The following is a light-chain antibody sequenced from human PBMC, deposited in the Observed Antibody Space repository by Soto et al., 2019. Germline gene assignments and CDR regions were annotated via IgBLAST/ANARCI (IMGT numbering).Light chain of an antibody. V-gene: IGKV1-17*01. CDR2: AAT. CDR1: QGISNY. CDR3: LQYYGYPYT. J-gene: IGKJ2*01. Sequence: DIEMTQSPSSLSASVGDRVTITCRASQGISNYVGWYQQQPGKSPQRLIYAATTLQSGVSSRFSGSGSGTDFTLTSSGLQPEDLATYYCLQYYGYPYTFGQGTKVEIK.